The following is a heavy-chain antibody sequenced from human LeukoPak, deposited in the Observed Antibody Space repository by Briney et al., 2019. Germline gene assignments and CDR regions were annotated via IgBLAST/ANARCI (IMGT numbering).Heavy chain of an antibody. J-gene: IGHJ5*02. CDR3: ARVLPVINWFDP. CDR1: GGSISSYY. Sequence: SETLSLTCTVSGGSISSYYWSWLRQPPGKGLEWIGYIYYSGSTNYNPSLKSRVTISVDTSKNQLSLKLSSVTTADTAVYYCARVLPVINWFDPWGQGTLVTVSS. D-gene: IGHD3-9*01. CDR2: IYYSGST. V-gene: IGHV4-59*01.